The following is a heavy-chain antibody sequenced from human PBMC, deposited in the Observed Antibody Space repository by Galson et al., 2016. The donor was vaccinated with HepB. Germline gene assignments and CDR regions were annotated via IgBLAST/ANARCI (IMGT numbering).Heavy chain of an antibody. CDR1: GFTLSSCG. V-gene: IGHV3-30*18. CDR3: AKVGSIAARPDYFDS. CDR2: ISDDGRNK. Sequence: SLRLSCAASGFTLSSCGMYWVRQAPGKGLEWVAVISDDGRNKMYADSVKGRFTISRDNSKNTLYLQMNSLRLEDTAMYYCAKVGSIAARPDYFDSWGQGTLVTVSS. D-gene: IGHD6-6*01. J-gene: IGHJ4*02.